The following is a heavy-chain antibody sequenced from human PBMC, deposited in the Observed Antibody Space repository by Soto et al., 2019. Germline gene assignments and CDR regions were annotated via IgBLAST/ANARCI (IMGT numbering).Heavy chain of an antibody. CDR1: GGSFSGYY. Sequence: SETLSLTFAFYGGSFSGYYCSWIRQPPGKGLEWIGEINHSGSTNYNPSLKSRVTISVDTSKSQFSLKLSSVTAADTAVYYCRQQQLVLSRGYYYYGMDVWGQGTTVTVSS. CDR3: RQQQLVLSRGYYYYGMDV. J-gene: IGHJ6*02. D-gene: IGHD6-13*01. CDR2: INHSGST. V-gene: IGHV4-34*01.